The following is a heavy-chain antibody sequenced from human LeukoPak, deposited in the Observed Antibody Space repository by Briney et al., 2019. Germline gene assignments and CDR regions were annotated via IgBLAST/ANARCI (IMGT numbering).Heavy chain of an antibody. CDR3: AKGAQWLVPSDFDY. V-gene: IGHV1-69*13. J-gene: IGHJ4*02. Sequence: SVKVSCKASGGTFSSYAISWVRQAPGQGLEWMGGIIPIFGTANYAQKFQGRVTITADESTSTAYMELSSLRSEDTAVYYCAKGAQWLVPSDFDYWGQGTLVTVSS. CDR2: IIPIFGTA. D-gene: IGHD6-19*01. CDR1: GGTFSSYA.